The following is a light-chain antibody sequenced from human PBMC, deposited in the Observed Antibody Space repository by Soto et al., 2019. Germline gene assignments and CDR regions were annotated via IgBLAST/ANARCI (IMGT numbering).Light chain of an antibody. CDR2: DVA. V-gene: IGKV1-5*01. CDR1: QSIDRW. CDR3: QQYNSYPLT. J-gene: IGKJ4*01. Sequence: DIQMTQSPSPLSASVGDRVTITCRASQSIDRWLAWYQQRPGRAPKLLIYDVANLETGVPSRFSGSGSETEFTLTISSLQPDDFAIYYCQQYNSYPLTFGGGTKVEIK.